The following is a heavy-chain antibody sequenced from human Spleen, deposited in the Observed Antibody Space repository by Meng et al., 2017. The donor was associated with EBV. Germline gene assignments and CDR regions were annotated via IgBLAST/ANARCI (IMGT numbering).Heavy chain of an antibody. V-gene: IGHV1-69*01. Sequence: GQLVQSGAGVKKPGSGEKVSGKVTGGVFRSHAISWVRQAPGQGLEWMGGIIAIFGSANYAQRFQGRVTISADDSTSTVYMELSSLRSEDTAVYFCARHFGYTFGSGFDYWGQGALVTVSS. CDR1: GGVFRSHA. J-gene: IGHJ4*02. D-gene: IGHD5-18*01. CDR2: IIAIFGSA. CDR3: ARHFGYTFGSGFDY.